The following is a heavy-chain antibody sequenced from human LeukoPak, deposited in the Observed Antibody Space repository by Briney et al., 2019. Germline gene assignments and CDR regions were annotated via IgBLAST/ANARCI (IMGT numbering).Heavy chain of an antibody. D-gene: IGHD2-21*02. CDR1: GFTFSSNA. J-gene: IGHJ4*02. CDR3: AKGRLDYGDYYVDD. CDR2: ISGSGGTT. V-gene: IGHV3-23*01. Sequence: PGGSLRLSCAASGFTFSSNAMSWVRQAPGKGLEWVSVISGSGGTTYHADSVKGRFTISRDNSKNTLYLQMNSLRAEDTSLYYCAKGRLDYGDYYVDDWGQGTLVTVSS.